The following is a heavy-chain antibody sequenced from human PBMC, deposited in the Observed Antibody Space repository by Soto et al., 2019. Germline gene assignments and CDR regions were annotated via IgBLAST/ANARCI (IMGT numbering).Heavy chain of an antibody. CDR1: GGSIISDDYY. CDR3: ARDRANSPDFFDF. V-gene: IGHV4-30-4*01. CDR2: IYDIGST. D-gene: IGHD1-1*01. Sequence: SETLSLTCTVSGGSIISDDYYFICIRQPPWNGLEWLGYIYDIGSTSYSPSLESRITISIDTSKNQFSLKLRSVSAADTAVYYCARDRANSPDFFDFWGQGTQVTVSS. J-gene: IGHJ4*02.